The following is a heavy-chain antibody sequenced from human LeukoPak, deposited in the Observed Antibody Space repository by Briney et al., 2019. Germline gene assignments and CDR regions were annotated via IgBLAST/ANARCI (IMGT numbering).Heavy chain of an antibody. CDR1: GFTFSSYA. CDR2: IRSKAYGGTT. V-gene: IGHV3-49*04. CDR3: TRGSDTAMVPGSY. D-gene: IGHD5-18*01. J-gene: IGHJ4*02. Sequence: GGSLRLSCAASGFTFSSYAMSWVRQAPGKGLEWVGFIRSKAYGGTTEYAASVKGRFTISRDDSKSIAYLRMNSLKTEDTAVYYCTRGSDTAMVPGSYWGQGTLVTVSS.